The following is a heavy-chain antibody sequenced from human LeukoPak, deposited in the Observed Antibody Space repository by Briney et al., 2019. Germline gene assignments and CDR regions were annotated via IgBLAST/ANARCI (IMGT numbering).Heavy chain of an antibody. Sequence: GASVKVSCKASGGTFSSYAISWVRQAPGQGLEWMGGIIPVFGTANYAQKFQGRVTITADESTSTAYMELSSLRSEDTAVYYCATHRPEYCGGDCSPGAFDIWGQGTMVTVSS. CDR2: IIPVFGTA. CDR1: GGTFSSYA. CDR3: ATHRPEYCGGDCSPGAFDI. V-gene: IGHV1-69*13. D-gene: IGHD2-21*02. J-gene: IGHJ3*02.